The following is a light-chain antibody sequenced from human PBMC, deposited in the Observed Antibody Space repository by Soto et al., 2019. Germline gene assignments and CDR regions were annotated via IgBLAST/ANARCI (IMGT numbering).Light chain of an antibody. CDR3: QQYNSYPWT. CDR1: QSISSW. Sequence: DIQMTQSPSNLSASVGDRVTITCRASQSISSWLAWYQQKPGKAPKLLIYKASSLESGVPSRFSGSGSGTEFTLTISSLQTNDFATYYCQQYNSYPWTFGQGTKVDIK. CDR2: KAS. J-gene: IGKJ1*01. V-gene: IGKV1-5*03.